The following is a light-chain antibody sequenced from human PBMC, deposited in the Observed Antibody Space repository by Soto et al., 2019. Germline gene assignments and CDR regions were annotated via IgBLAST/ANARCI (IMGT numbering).Light chain of an antibody. CDR1: QYINTR. V-gene: IGKV3-11*01. CDR3: HQRQSWPRT. Sequence: EMVLTQSPATLSSFPGDRVTLSCRASQYINTRLAWYQHRPGQAPRLLIYQTSLRAAGIPARFSASGSGTDFTLTISDVQPEAFAPYYCHQRQSWPRTFGQGTKVDIK. CDR2: QTS. J-gene: IGKJ1*01.